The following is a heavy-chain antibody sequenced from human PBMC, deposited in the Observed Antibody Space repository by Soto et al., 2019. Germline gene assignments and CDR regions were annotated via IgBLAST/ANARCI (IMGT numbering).Heavy chain of an antibody. V-gene: IGHV4-39*01. J-gene: IGHJ6*02. CDR1: GGSISSSSYY. D-gene: IGHD6-13*01. CDR2: IYYSGST. CDR3: ARRKLIAAAGLYYYYGMDV. Sequence: SETLSLTCTVSGGSISSSSYYWGWIRQPPGKGLEWIGSIYYSGSTYYNPSLKSRVTISVDTSKNQFSLKLSSVTAADTAVYYCARRKLIAAAGLYYYYGMDVWGQGTTVTVSS.